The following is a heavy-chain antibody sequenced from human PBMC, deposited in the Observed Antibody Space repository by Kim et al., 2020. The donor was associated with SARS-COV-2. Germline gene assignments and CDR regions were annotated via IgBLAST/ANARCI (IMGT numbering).Heavy chain of an antibody. CDR2: ISSSGSTI. J-gene: IGHJ4*02. CDR3: AREAVAGDFDY. D-gene: IGHD6-19*01. CDR1: GFTFSSYE. V-gene: IGHV3-48*03. Sequence: GGSLRLSCAASGFTFSSYEMNWVRQAPGKGLEWVSYISSSGSTIYYADSVKGRFTISRDNAKNSLYLQMNSLRAEDTAVYYCAREAVAGDFDYWGQGTLVTVSS.